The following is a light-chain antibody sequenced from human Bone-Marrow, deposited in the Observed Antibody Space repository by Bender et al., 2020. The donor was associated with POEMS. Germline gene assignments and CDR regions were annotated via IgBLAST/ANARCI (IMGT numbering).Light chain of an antibody. CDR1: SSDVGSYNH. CDR3: NSYTTLKTYV. J-gene: IGLJ1*01. V-gene: IGLV2-14*01. Sequence: QSALTQPASVSGSPGQSITISCTGTSSDVGSYNHVSWYKHHPGKVPQLLLYEVSNRPSEVSNRFSGSKSGNTASLTISGLQVEDEADYYSNSYTTLKTYVFGSGTKGTVL. CDR2: EVS.